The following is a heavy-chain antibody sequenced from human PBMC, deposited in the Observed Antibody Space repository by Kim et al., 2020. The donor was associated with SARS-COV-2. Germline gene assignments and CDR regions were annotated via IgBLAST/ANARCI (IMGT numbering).Heavy chain of an antibody. D-gene: IGHD7-27*01. V-gene: IGHV5-51*01. Sequence: PSFQGHVTLSTDKSNNTAYLQWNSLKAADTAMYFCARRPRLAADLGIAFDMWGQGTMVTVSS. CDR3: ARRPRLAADLGIAFDM. J-gene: IGHJ3*02.